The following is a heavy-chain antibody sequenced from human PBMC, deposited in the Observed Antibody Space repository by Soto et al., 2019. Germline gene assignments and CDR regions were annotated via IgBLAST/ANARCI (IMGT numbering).Heavy chain of an antibody. CDR1: GYTFTSYG. Sequence: ASVKVSCKASGYTFTSYGTSWVRQAPGQGLEWMGWISAYNGNTNYAQKLQGRVTMTTDTSTSTAYMELRSLRSDDTAVYYCARVALEYYYDSSGYPYWGQGTLVTVSS. CDR3: ARVALEYYYDSSGYPY. D-gene: IGHD3-22*01. J-gene: IGHJ4*02. CDR2: ISAYNGNT. V-gene: IGHV1-18*01.